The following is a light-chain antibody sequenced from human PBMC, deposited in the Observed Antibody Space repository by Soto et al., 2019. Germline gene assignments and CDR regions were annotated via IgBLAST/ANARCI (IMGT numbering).Light chain of an antibody. CDR3: CSYAGSSTYV. CDR2: EGS. J-gene: IGLJ1*01. Sequence: QSALTQPACVSGSPGQSITISCTGTSSDVGSYNLVSWYQQHPGKAPKLMIYEGSKRPSGVSNRFSGSKSGNTASLTISGLQAEVEADYYCCSYAGSSTYVFGTGTKLTVL. CDR1: SSDVGSYNL. V-gene: IGLV2-23*01.